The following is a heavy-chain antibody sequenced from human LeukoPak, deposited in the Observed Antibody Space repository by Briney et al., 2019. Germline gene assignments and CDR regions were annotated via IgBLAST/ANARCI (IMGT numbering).Heavy chain of an antibody. D-gene: IGHD3-16*01. CDR2: IYYSGST. Sequence: PSQTLSLTCTVSGGSISSGDYYWSWIRQPPGKGLEWIGYIYYSGSTYYNPSLKSRVTISVDTSKNQFSLKLSSVTAADTAVYYCARDGLNGYVWGSPNVWGKGTTVTVSS. V-gene: IGHV4-30-4*08. CDR1: GGSISSGDYY. J-gene: IGHJ6*04. CDR3: ARDGLNGYVWGSPNV.